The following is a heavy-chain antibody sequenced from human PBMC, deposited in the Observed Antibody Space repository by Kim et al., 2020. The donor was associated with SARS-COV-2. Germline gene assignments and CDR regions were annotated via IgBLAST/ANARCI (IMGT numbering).Heavy chain of an antibody. CDR2: IYYSGST. CDR1: GDSISSYY. CDR3: ARRGSSWYHMDV. V-gene: IGHV4-59*01. J-gene: IGHJ6*02. D-gene: IGHD6-13*01. Sequence: SETLSLTCTVSGDSISSYYWSWIRQPPGKGLEYIGYIYYSGSTNYNPSLKSRVTISVDTSKNQFSLKLNSVTAADTAVYYCARRGSSWYHMDVWGQGTTVTVSS.